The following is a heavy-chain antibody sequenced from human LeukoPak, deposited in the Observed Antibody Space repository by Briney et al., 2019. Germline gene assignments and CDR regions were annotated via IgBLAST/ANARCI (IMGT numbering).Heavy chain of an antibody. V-gene: IGHV4-38-2*02. CDR1: GYSISSGYY. J-gene: IGHJ4*02. CDR2: IYHSGST. CDR3: ARRYYDSSGYGAPFDY. Sequence: SETLSLTCTVSGYSISSGYYWGWIRQPPGKGLEWIGSIYHSGSTYYNPSLKSRVTISVDTSKNQFSLKLSSVTAADTAVYYCARRYYDSSGYGAPFDYWGQGTLVTVSS. D-gene: IGHD3-22*01.